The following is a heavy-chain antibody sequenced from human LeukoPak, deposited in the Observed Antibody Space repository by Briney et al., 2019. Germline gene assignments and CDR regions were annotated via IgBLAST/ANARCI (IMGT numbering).Heavy chain of an antibody. Sequence: GASLQISCKGSGYTFTTYWIAWLRQMPGKGLEWMGIFYPGDSDTTYSPSFQGQVTLSADTSISTAYLQWSSLKASDTAVYYCARRGRNYYYGMDVWGQGTTVTVSS. CDR3: ARRGRNYYYGMDV. D-gene: IGHD3-16*01. CDR1: GYTFTTYW. J-gene: IGHJ6*02. V-gene: IGHV5-51*01. CDR2: FYPGDSDT.